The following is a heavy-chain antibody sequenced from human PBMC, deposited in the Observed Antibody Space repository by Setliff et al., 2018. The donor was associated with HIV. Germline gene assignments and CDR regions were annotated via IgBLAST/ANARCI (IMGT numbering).Heavy chain of an antibody. J-gene: IGHJ4*02. D-gene: IGHD6-6*01. Sequence: SETLSLTCTVSGGSISDYYWSWIRQSPGNGLQWMGYIDYTGSTNYNPSLKSRIAMSVDTSKNQFSLDLTSVTPADTAVYYCARLRVSSSSQTFDHWGQGILVTVSS. CDR1: GGSISDYY. CDR2: IDYTGST. V-gene: IGHV4-59*12. CDR3: ARLRVSSSSQTFDH.